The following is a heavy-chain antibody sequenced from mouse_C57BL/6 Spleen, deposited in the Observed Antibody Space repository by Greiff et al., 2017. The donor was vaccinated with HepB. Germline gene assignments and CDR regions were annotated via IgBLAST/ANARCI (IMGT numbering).Heavy chain of an antibody. CDR2: IYPRDGST. Sequence: QVHVKQSGPELVKPGASVKLSCKASGYTFTSYDINWVKQRPGQGLEWIGWIYPRDGSTKYNEKFKGKATLTVDTSSSTAYMELHSLTSEDSAVYFCARCSSPVFDVWGTGTTVTVSS. J-gene: IGHJ1*03. CDR3: ARCSSPVFDV. CDR1: GYTFTSYD. D-gene: IGHD1-1*01. V-gene: IGHV1-85*01.